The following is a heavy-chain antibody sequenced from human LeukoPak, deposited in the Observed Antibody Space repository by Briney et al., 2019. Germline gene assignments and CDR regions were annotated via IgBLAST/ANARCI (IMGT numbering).Heavy chain of an antibody. Sequence: GESPKISCEASGYNFTTYWIGWVRQMPGKGLEWMGIIYPGDSDTRYSPSFQGQVTISADKSITTAYLQWSSLKASDTAMYYCGRHQHSGSYGAFDIWGQGTMVTVSS. J-gene: IGHJ3*02. D-gene: IGHD1-26*01. CDR2: IYPGDSDT. CDR1: GYNFTTYW. CDR3: GRHQHSGSYGAFDI. V-gene: IGHV5-51*01.